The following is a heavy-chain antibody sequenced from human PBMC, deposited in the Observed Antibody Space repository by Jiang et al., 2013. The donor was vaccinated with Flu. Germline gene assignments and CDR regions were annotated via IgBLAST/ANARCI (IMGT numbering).Heavy chain of an antibody. CDR2: ISGSGGST. CDR3: AKDYGDYGGLFDY. D-gene: IGHD4-17*01. CDR1: TFSSYA. V-gene: IGHV3-23*01. Sequence: TFSSYAMSWVRQAPGKGLEWVSAISGSGGSTYYADSVKGRFTISRDNSKNTLYLQMNSLRAEDTAVYYCAKDYGDYGGLFDYWGQGTLVTVSS. J-gene: IGHJ4*02.